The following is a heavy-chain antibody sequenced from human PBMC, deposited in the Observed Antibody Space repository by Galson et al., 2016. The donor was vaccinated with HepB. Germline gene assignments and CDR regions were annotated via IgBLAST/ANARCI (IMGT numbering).Heavy chain of an antibody. J-gene: IGHJ5*02. D-gene: IGHD2-2*02. CDR3: ARGCTRCSTNWFDP. V-gene: IGHV3-21*01. CDR1: GFTFSSYS. CDR2: IDSSANFM. Sequence: LRLSCAASGFTFSSYSMTWVRQAPGKGLEWISSIDSSANFMYYADSVKGRFTVSRDNAKNSLYLQMNSLRAEDTAVYYCARGCTRCSTNWFDPWGQGTLVTVSS.